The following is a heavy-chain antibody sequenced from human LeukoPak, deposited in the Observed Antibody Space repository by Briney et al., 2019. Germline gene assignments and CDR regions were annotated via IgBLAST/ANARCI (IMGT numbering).Heavy chain of an antibody. CDR2: ISWNSGSI. V-gene: IGHV3-9*01. J-gene: IGHJ4*02. CDR3: AKGGLHYYDSSGYYLEEYFDY. CDR1: GFTFDDYA. D-gene: IGHD3-22*01. Sequence: PGRSLRLSCAASGFTFDDYAMHWVRQAPGKGLEWVSGISWNSGSIGYADSVKGRFTISRDNAKNSPYLQMNSLRAEDTALYYCAKGGLHYYDSSGYYLEEYFDYWGQGTLVTVSS.